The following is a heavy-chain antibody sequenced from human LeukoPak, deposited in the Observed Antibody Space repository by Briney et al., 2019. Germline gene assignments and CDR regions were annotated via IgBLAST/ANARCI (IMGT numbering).Heavy chain of an antibody. D-gene: IGHD1-26*01. CDR2: IRRDEWDK. Sequence: GGSLRLSCTASGFTFSSYGVHWVRQAPGKGLEWVALIRRDEWDKYYADSVKGRLTISRDNSKNTVYLQMNSLRAEDTAVYYCAIDGGWVVGTTSDYWGQGTLVTVTS. V-gene: IGHV3-30*02. J-gene: IGHJ4*02. CDR1: GFTFSSYG. CDR3: AIDGGWVVGTTSDY.